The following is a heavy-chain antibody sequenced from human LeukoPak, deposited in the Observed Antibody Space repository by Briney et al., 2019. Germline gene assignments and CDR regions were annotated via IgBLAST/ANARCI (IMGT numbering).Heavy chain of an antibody. CDR1: GGSITGYY. CDR3: ARGNILTGYCFDF. CDR2: IHYTGAT. J-gene: IGHJ4*02. D-gene: IGHD3-9*01. Sequence: PSETLSLTCAVYGGSITGYYWSWIRQTPGRGLEWVGEIHYTGATSYNPSLKSRATMSTDTSKNQFSLRLSSVTAADTAVYYCARGNILTGYCFDFWGQGALVTVSS. V-gene: IGHV4-34*01.